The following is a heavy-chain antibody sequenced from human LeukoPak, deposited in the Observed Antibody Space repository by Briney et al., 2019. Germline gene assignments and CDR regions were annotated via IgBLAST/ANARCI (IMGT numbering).Heavy chain of an antibody. J-gene: IGHJ6*02. V-gene: IGHV1-2*02. CDR3: ARYPRSVDYGMDV. Sequence: XWVRQAXGQGLEWMGWINPNSGGTNYAQKFQGRVTMTRDTSISTAYMELSRLRSDDTAVYYCARYPRSVDYGMDVWGQGTTVTVSS. CDR2: INPNSGGT.